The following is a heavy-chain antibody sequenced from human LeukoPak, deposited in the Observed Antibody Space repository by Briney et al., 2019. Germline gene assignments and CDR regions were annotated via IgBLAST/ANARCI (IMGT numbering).Heavy chain of an antibody. D-gene: IGHD4-23*01. CDR1: GGSISSGDYY. CDR2: IYYSGST. J-gene: IGHJ5*01. CDR3: ARGGSHLVVTDWFDS. V-gene: IGHV4-30-4*08. Sequence: PSQTLSLTCTVSGGSISSGDYYWSWIRQPPGKGLEWIGYIYYSGSTYYNPSLKSRVTISVDTSKNQFSLKLSSVTAADTAVYYCARGGSHLVVTDWFDSWGQGTLVTVSS.